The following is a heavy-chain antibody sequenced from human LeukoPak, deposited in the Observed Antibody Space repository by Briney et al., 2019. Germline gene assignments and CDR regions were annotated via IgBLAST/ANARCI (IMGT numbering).Heavy chain of an antibody. CDR3: ARDDSSGYWPTDY. D-gene: IGHD3-22*01. J-gene: IGHJ4*02. Sequence: QSGGSLRLSCAASGFTFSTYGMHWVRQAPGKGLEWVTFIRYDGSNKYYADSVKGRFTISRDNSKNTLYLQMNSLRAEDTAVYYCARDDSSGYWPTDYWGQGTLVTVSS. CDR2: IRYDGSNK. CDR1: GFTFSTYG. V-gene: IGHV3-30*02.